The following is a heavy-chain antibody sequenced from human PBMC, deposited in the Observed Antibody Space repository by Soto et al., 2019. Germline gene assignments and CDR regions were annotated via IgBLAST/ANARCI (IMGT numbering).Heavy chain of an antibody. CDR1: GFTFDDYA. D-gene: IGHD3-10*01. V-gene: IGHV3-9*01. J-gene: IGHJ4*02. Sequence: EVQLVESGGGLVQPGRSLRLSCEASGFTFDDYAMHWVRQAPGKGLEWVSGISWNSGSIGYANSVEGRFTISRDNAKNALYLQMNRLRAEDTGLYYCGIDISIEVETRGAIDYWGQGTLVTVSS. CDR3: GIDISIEVETRGAIDY. CDR2: ISWNSGSI.